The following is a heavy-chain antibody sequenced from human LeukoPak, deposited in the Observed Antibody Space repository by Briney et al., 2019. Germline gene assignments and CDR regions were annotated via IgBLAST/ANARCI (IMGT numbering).Heavy chain of an antibody. CDR3: ARDLAVAGNM. CDR1: GFTFSSYN. J-gene: IGHJ4*02. V-gene: IGHV3-48*04. Sequence: GGSLRLSCAASGFTFSSYNMNWVRQAPGKGLEWVSYISSSGSTIYYADSVKGRFTISRDNAKNSLYLQMNSLRAEDTAVYYCARDLAVAGNMWGQGTLVTVSS. CDR2: ISSSGSTI. D-gene: IGHD6-19*01.